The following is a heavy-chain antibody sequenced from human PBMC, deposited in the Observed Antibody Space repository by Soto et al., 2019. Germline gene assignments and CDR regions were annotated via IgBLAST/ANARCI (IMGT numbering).Heavy chain of an antibody. CDR2: VYFTGST. D-gene: IGHD6-6*01. CDR1: GDSINGYY. J-gene: IGHJ4*02. V-gene: IGHV4-59*01. CDR3: ARSLATPATIIDY. Sequence: ASETLSLTCTVSGDSINGYYWSWIRQPPGKGLEWLGYVYFTGSTNYNPSLKSRVTISVSTSKKQFSLRLTSVTAADTAVYYCARSLATPATIIDYWGQGTLVTVSS.